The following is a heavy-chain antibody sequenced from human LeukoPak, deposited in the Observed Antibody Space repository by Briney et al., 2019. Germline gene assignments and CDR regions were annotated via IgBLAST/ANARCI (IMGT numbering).Heavy chain of an antibody. J-gene: IGHJ3*02. CDR2: IYYSGST. Sequence: SETLSLTCAVSGGSISSGGYSWSWIRQPPGKGLEWIGYIYYSGSTNYNPSLKSRVTISVDTSKNQFSLKLSSVTAADTAVYYCARDITRARGTDAFDIWGQGTMVTVSS. CDR1: GGSISSGGYS. D-gene: IGHD3-10*01. CDR3: ARDITRARGTDAFDI. V-gene: IGHV4-61*08.